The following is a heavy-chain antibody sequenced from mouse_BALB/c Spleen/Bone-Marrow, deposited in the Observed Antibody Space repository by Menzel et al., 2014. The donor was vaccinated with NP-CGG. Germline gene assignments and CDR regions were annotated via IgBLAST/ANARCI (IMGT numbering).Heavy chain of an antibody. CDR1: GFSLXSYG. V-gene: IGHV2-9*02. CDR2: VWAGGST. J-gene: IGHJ4*01. Sequence: VKLQESGPGLVAPSQSLSITCTVSGFSLXSYGVHWVRQPPGKSLEWLGVVWAGGSTNYNSALMSRLSISKDNSKSQVFLKMNSLQTDDTAMYYCARGLLRHFAMDYWGQGTSVTVSS. CDR3: ARGLLRHFAMDY. D-gene: IGHD1-2*01.